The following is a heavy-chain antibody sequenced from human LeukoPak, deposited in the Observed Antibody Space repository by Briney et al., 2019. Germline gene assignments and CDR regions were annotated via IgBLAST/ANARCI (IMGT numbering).Heavy chain of an antibody. V-gene: IGHV4-4*02. Sequence: PSGTLSLTCAVSGGSISSSNWWSWVRQPPGKGLEWIGEINHSGSTNYNPSLKSRVTISVDTSKNQFSLKLSSVTAADTAVYYCARAGLGIATKFDPWGQGTLVTVSS. CDR2: INHSGST. CDR1: GGSISSSNW. J-gene: IGHJ5*02. CDR3: ARAGLGIATKFDP. D-gene: IGHD6-13*01.